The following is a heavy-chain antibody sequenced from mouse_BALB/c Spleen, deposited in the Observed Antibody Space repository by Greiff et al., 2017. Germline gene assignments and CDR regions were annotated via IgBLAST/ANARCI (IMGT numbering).Heavy chain of an antibody. V-gene: IGHV1-5*01. CDR2: IYPGNGDT. Sequence: VQLQQSGTVLARPGASVKMSCKASGYTFTSYWMHWVKQRPGQGLEWIGAIYPGNGDTSYNQKFKGKAKLTAVTSASTAFMDLSSLTNEDSAVYYCTKGGNYPFDYWGQGTTLTVSS. D-gene: IGHD2-1*01. CDR1: GYTFTSYW. J-gene: IGHJ2*01. CDR3: TKGGNYPFDY.